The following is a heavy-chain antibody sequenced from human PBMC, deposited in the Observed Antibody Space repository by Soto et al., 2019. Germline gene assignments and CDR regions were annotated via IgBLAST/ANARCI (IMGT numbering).Heavy chain of an antibody. Sequence: EVQLLESGGGLVQPGGSLRLSCAASGFTFSSYAMNWVRQAPGKGLEWVSIISGDGGTTSYADSVKGRFTISRDNSKNTMYLQMNRLRAEDTAVYYCAKKRVLVPAMYHFDYWGQGTLVTVSS. J-gene: IGHJ4*02. CDR3: AKKRVLVPAMYHFDY. V-gene: IGHV3-23*01. D-gene: IGHD2-2*01. CDR1: GFTFSSYA. CDR2: ISGDGGTT.